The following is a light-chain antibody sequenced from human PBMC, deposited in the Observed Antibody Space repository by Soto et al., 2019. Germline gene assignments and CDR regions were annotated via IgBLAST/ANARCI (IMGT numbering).Light chain of an antibody. CDR2: EGS. Sequence: QSVLTQPASVSGSPGQSITISCTGTSSDVGSHNLVSWYQHHPGKAPKVIIYEGSERPSGVSNRFSGFKYGNTASLTISGLQAEDEADYYCCSYAGRSTYVFGTGTKVTVL. CDR1: SSDVGSHNL. V-gene: IGLV2-23*01. J-gene: IGLJ1*01. CDR3: CSYAGRSTYV.